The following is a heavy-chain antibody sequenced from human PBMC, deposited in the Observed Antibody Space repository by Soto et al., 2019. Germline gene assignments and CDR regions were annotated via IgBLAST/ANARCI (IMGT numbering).Heavy chain of an antibody. J-gene: IGHJ6*02. CDR3: ARHYYGSGSYPYGMDV. Sequence: GESLNISCKCSGYIFTSYWIGWVRQMPGKGLEWMGIIYPGDSDTRYSPSFQGQVTISADKSISTAYLQWSSLKASDTAMYYCARHYYGSGSYPYGMDVWGQGTTVTVSS. V-gene: IGHV5-51*01. CDR1: GYIFTSYW. D-gene: IGHD3-10*01. CDR2: IYPGDSDT.